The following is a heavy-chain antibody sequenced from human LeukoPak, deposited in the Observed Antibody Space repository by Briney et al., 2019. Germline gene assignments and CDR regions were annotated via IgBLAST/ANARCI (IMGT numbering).Heavy chain of an antibody. V-gene: IGHV1-18*01. D-gene: IGHD1-14*01. Sequence: ASVKVSCKASGYTFTSYGSSWVRQAPGQGLEWMGWISAYNGNTNYAQKLQGRVTMTTDTSTSTAYMELRSLRSDDTAVYYCARDFLPDLTFDYWGQGTLVTVSS. CDR2: ISAYNGNT. J-gene: IGHJ4*02. CDR3: ARDFLPDLTFDY. CDR1: GYTFTSYG.